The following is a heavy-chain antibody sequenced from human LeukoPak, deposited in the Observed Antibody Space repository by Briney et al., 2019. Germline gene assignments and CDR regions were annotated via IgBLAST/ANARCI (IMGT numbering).Heavy chain of an antibody. Sequence: GGSLRLSCAASGFTFSSYVMHWVRQAPGKGLEWVAIISYDGSNEYYADSVKGRFTISRDNSKNTLYLQMNSLRAADTAVYYCAKFFSPGVTATTEYFQHWGQGTLVTVSS. J-gene: IGHJ1*01. CDR3: AKFFSPGVTATTEYFQH. V-gene: IGHV3-30*04. CDR1: GFTFSSYV. D-gene: IGHD2-21*02. CDR2: ISYDGSNE.